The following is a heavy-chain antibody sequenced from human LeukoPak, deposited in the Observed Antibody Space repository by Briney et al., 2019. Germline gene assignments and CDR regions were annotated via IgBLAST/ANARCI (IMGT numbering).Heavy chain of an antibody. CDR2: ISAYNGNT. Sequence: VASVKVSCKASGYTFTSYGISWVRQAPGQGLEWMGWISAYNGNTNYAQKLQGRVTITTDTSTSTAYMELRSLRSDDTAVYYCARVMVRGVGVDWFDPWGQGTLVTVSS. CDR3: ARVMVRGVGVDWFDP. V-gene: IGHV1-18*01. J-gene: IGHJ5*02. CDR1: GYTFTSYG. D-gene: IGHD3-10*01.